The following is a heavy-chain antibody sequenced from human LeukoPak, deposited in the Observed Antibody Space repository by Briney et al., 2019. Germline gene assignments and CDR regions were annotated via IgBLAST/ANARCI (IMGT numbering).Heavy chain of an antibody. Sequence: RGSLTLSCAASGFTVDSNYLSWVRQAPGKGLEWVSTIYTGDNTYYAASVKGRFTISRDFSKNRVFLHMNRLRAEDTAMYYCARGDDSGYYDYFDYWGQGALVTVSS. J-gene: IGHJ4*02. V-gene: IGHV3-53*01. CDR1: GFTVDSNY. CDR2: IYTGDNT. D-gene: IGHD3-22*01. CDR3: ARGDDSGYYDYFDY.